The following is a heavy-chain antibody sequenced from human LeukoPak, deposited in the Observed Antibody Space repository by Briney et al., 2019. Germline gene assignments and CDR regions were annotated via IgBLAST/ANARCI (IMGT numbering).Heavy chain of an antibody. Sequence: PGGSLRLSCAVSGFTVSSNYMSWVRQAPGKGLEWVSVIYSGGSTYYADSVKGRFTISRDNSKNTLYLQMNSLRAEDTAVYYCARARGSYFPINRFDPWDQGTLVTVSS. V-gene: IGHV3-53*01. CDR1: GFTVSSNY. CDR3: ARARGSYFPINRFDP. J-gene: IGHJ5*02. CDR2: IYSGGST. D-gene: IGHD3-10*01.